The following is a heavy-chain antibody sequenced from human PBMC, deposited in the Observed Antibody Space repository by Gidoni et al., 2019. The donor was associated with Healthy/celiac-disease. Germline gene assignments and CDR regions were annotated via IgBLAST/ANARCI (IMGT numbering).Heavy chain of an antibody. V-gene: IGHV3-21*01. J-gene: IGHJ4*02. D-gene: IGHD3-22*01. Sequence: EVQLVESGGGLVKPGGSLRLSCAASGFTFSSYSMNWVRQAPGKGLEWVSSISSSSSYIYYADSVKGRFTISRDNAKNSLYLQMNSLRAEDTAVYYCARVPDSSGYYFVGGYGRWGQGTLVTVSS. CDR2: ISSSSSYI. CDR1: GFTFSSYS. CDR3: ARVPDSSGYYFVGGYGR.